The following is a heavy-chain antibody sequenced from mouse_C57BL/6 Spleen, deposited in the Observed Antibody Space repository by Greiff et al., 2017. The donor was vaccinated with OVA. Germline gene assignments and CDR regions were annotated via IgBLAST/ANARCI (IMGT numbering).Heavy chain of an antibody. CDR2: IDPSDSYT. CDR3: ARSRAYYGSRVSFDY. D-gene: IGHD1-1*01. J-gene: IGHJ2*01. V-gene: IGHV1-50*01. Sequence: QVQLQQPGAELVKPGASVKLSCKASGYTFTSYWMQWVKRRPGQGLEWIGEIDPSDSYTNYNQKFKGKATLTVDTSSSTAYMQLSSLTSEDSAVYYCARSRAYYGSRVSFDYWGQGTTLTVSS. CDR1: GYTFTSYW.